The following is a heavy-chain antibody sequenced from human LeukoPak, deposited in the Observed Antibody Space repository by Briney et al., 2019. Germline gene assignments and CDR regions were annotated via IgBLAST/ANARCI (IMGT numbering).Heavy chain of an antibody. CDR3: ARDGCSSTSCSEGFQY. D-gene: IGHD2-2*01. Sequence: GRALRLSCAASGFTFSSYAMHWVRQAPGKGPDWVAVISYDGSYKNYADSVKGRFTISRDNSRNTVYLQMNSLRPEDTAVYYCARDGCSSTSCSEGFQYWGQGTLVTVSS. CDR2: ISYDGSYK. CDR1: GFTFSSYA. V-gene: IGHV3-30*04. J-gene: IGHJ1*01.